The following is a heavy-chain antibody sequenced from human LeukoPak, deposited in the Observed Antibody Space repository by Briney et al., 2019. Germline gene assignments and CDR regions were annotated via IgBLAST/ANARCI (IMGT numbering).Heavy chain of an antibody. CDR3: AKDMSERVDAFDI. CDR1: GFTFDDYA. Sequence: GGSLRLSCAASGFTFDDYAMHWVRQAPGKGLEWVSGISWNSGSIGYADSVKGRFTISRDNAKNSLYLQMNSLRAEDTALHYCAKDMSERVDAFDIWGQGTMVTVSS. J-gene: IGHJ3*02. CDR2: ISWNSGSI. D-gene: IGHD1-26*01. V-gene: IGHV3-9*01.